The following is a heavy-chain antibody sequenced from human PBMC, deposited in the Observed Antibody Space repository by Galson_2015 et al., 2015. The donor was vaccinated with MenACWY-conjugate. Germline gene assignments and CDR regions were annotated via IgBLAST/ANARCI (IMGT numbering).Heavy chain of an antibody. J-gene: IGHJ4*02. Sequence: SLRLSCAAPGFTFSRYSMNWVRQAPGKGLEWLSYISSSSSTIYYADSVKGRFTISRDNAKNSLYLQMNSLRAEDTAVYYCARDQDYDNYWGQGTLVTVSS. CDR1: GFTFSRYS. CDR3: ARDQDYDNY. D-gene: IGHD3-16*01. CDR2: ISSSSSTI. V-gene: IGHV3-48*04.